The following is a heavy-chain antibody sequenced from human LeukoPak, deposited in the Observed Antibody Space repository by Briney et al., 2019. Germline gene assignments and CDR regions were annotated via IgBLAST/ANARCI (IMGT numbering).Heavy chain of an antibody. CDR2: ISGSGGST. CDR3: AKDRYGDLYFDY. Sequence: GGSLRLSCAASGFTFSSYAMSWVRQAPGKGLEWVSAISGSGGSTYYADSVKGRFTISSDNSKNTLYLQMNSLRAEDTAVYYCAKDRYGDLYFDYWGQGTLVTVSS. J-gene: IGHJ4*02. V-gene: IGHV3-23*01. D-gene: IGHD4-17*01. CDR1: GFTFSSYA.